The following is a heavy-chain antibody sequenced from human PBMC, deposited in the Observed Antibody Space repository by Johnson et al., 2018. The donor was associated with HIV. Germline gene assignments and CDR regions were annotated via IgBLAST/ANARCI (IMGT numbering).Heavy chain of an antibody. V-gene: IGHV3-30*02. CDR3: AKVSIVVGTRGAFDI. J-gene: IGHJ3*02. CDR1: GFTFSSYG. Sequence: QVQLVESGGGVVQPGGSLRLSCAASGFTFSSYGMHWVRQAPGKGLEWVAFIRYDGSNKYYADSVKGRFTISRDNSKNTLYLQMHSLRAEDTAGYYCAKVSIVVGTRGAFDIWGQGTMVTVSS. CDR2: IRYDGSNK. D-gene: IGHD3-22*01.